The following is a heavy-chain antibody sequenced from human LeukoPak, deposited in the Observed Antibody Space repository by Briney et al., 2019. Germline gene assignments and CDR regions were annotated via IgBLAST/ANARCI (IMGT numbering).Heavy chain of an antibody. J-gene: IGHJ4*02. CDR1: SFTFSMYW. CDR2: IKPDGSER. Sequence: PGGSLRLSCAASSFTFSMYWMSWVRQAPGKGLEWVANIKPDGSERFYVDAVKGRFTISRDNSKNTLYLQMNSLTVEDTAVYYCARSQSSSLIDYWGQGTLVTVSS. CDR3: ARSQSSSLIDY. V-gene: IGHV3-7*01. D-gene: IGHD6-13*01.